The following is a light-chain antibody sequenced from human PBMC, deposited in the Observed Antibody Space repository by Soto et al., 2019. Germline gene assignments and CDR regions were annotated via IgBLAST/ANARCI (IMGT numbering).Light chain of an antibody. J-gene: IGLJ1*01. V-gene: IGLV1-40*01. CDR1: SSNIGAGYD. CDR3: QSYDSSLSGFYV. CDR2: GNS. Sequence: QLVLTQPPSVSGAPGQRVTISCTGSSSNIGAGYDVHWYQRLPGTAPKLLIYGNSNRPSGVPDRFSGSKSGTSASLAITGLQAEDDADYYCQSYDSSLSGFYVFGTGTKLTVL.